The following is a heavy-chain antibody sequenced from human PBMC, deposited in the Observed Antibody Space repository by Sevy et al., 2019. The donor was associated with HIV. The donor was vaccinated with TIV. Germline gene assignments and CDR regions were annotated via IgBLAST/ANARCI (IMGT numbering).Heavy chain of an antibody. D-gene: IGHD3-3*01. CDR1: GFTVSSNY. CDR3: AMYDFWSGYYTNQGYYYGMDV. V-gene: IGHV3-53*01. CDR2: IYSGGST. J-gene: IGHJ6*02. Sequence: GGSLRLSCAASGFTVSSNYMSWVRQAPGKGLEWVSVIYSGGSTYYADAVKGRFTISRDNSKNTLYLQMNSLRAEDTAVYYCAMYDFWSGYYTNQGYYYGMDVWGQGTTVTVS.